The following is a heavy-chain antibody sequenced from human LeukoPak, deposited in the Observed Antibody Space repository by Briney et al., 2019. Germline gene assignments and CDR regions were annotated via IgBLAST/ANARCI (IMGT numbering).Heavy chain of an antibody. Sequence: PGGSLRLSCAASGFTFSSYGMHWVRQAPGKGLEWVAFIRYDGSNKYYADSVKGRFTISRDNSKNTLYLQMNSLRAEDTAVYYCAKDPRWDWYFDLWGRGTLVTVSS. CDR2: IRYDGSNK. J-gene: IGHJ2*01. D-gene: IGHD3-16*01. V-gene: IGHV3-30*02. CDR3: AKDPRWDWYFDL. CDR1: GFTFSSYG.